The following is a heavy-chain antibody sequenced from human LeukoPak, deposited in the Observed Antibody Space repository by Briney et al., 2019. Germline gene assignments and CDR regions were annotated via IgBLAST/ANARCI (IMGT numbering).Heavy chain of an antibody. V-gene: IGHV4-39*01. CDR2: IYYSGST. J-gene: IGHJ5*02. Sequence: SETLSLTCTVSGGSISSSSYYWGWIRQPPGKGLERIGSIYYSGSTYYNPSLKSRVTISVDTSKNQFSLKLSSVTAADTAVYYCAATGGVIKARWFDPWGQGTLVTVSS. CDR1: GGSISSSSYY. D-gene: IGHD3-10*01. CDR3: AATGGVIKARWFDP.